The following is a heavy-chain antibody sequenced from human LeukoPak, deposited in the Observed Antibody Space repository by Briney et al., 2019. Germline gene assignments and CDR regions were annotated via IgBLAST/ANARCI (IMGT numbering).Heavy chain of an antibody. Sequence: GGSLRLSCAASGLTLSDHYMGWVRQAPLKGLEWVARSRNNANSYTTEYAASVKGRFTISRDDSRSSVYLQMNSLKTEDTAVYYCVALIRGLGYWGQGTLVTVSS. CDR2: SRNNANSYTT. CDR3: VALIRGLGY. V-gene: IGHV3-72*01. CDR1: GLTLSDHY. J-gene: IGHJ4*02. D-gene: IGHD3-10*01.